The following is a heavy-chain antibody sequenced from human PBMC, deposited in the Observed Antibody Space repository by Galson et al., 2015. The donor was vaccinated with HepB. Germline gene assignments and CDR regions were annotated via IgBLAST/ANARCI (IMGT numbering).Heavy chain of an antibody. Sequence: SLRLSCAASGFDFNDSSMHWVRQSPGKGLEWVAGISFDGRNSYYADSVKSRFIISRDSSKKTVYLQMNSLRSKDTAVYYCARLAAGRTATTTLAWGQGILVTVSS. V-gene: IGHV3-30-3*01. CDR2: ISFDGRNS. CDR1: GFDFNDSS. J-gene: IGHJ5*02. D-gene: IGHD4-17*01. CDR3: ARLAAGRTATTTLA.